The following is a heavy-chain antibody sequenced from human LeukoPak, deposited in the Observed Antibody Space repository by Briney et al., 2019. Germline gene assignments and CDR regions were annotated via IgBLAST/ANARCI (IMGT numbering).Heavy chain of an antibody. CDR2: IIPIFGTA. Sequence: ASVKVSCKASGGTFSSYAISWVRQAPGQGLEWMGGIIPIFGTANYAQKFQGRVTITADESTSTAYMELSSLRSEDTAVYYRARDTDSSGVNDAFDIWGQGTMVTVSS. D-gene: IGHD3-22*01. V-gene: IGHV1-69*13. CDR3: ARDTDSSGVNDAFDI. J-gene: IGHJ3*02. CDR1: GGTFSSYA.